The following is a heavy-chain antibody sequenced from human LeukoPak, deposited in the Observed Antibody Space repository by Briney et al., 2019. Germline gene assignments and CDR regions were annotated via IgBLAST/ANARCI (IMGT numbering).Heavy chain of an antibody. CDR3: AKDPY. J-gene: IGHJ4*02. Sequence: PGGSLRLSCAASGFTFDDYAMHWVRQAPGKGLEWVSGISWNSGSIGYADSVKGRFTISRDNAKNSLYLQMNSLRAEDTALYYCAKDPYWGQGILVTVSS. V-gene: IGHV3-9*01. CDR2: ISWNSGSI. CDR1: GFTFDDYA.